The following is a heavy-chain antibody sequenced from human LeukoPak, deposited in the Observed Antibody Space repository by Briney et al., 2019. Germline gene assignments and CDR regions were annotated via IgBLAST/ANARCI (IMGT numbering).Heavy chain of an antibody. CDR2: ISSSASTI. CDR1: GFTFSTYE. J-gene: IGHJ4*02. CDR3: ARGGWNYVFNS. Sequence: PGGSLRLSCAASGFTFSTYEMNWVRQAPGKGLVWVSYISSSASTIYYADYVKGRFTISRDNAKNSLYLHMNSLRAEDTAVYYCARGGWNYVFNSWGQGTLVTVSS. V-gene: IGHV3-48*03. D-gene: IGHD1-7*01.